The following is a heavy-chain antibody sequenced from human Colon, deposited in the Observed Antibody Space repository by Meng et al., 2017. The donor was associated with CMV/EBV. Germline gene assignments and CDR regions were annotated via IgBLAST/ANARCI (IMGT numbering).Heavy chain of an antibody. D-gene: IGHD3-22*01. CDR2: ISSSGVTT. CDR3: ARDRMSRPTYYNSVWWFDP. Sequence: GGSLRLSCVGSGFTFISHEMNWFRQAPGKGLEWLAYISSSGVTTYYADSVKGRFTISRDNAKTSLYLQMTGMRTDDTAVYYCARDRMSRPTYYNSVWWFDPWGQGTLVTVSS. CDR1: GFTFISHE. J-gene: IGHJ5*02. V-gene: IGHV3-48*03.